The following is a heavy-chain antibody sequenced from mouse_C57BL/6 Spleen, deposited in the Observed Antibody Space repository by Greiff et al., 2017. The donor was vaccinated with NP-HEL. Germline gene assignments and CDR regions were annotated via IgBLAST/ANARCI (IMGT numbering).Heavy chain of an antibody. D-gene: IGHD1-1*01. Sequence: EVQRVESEGGLVQPGSSMKLSCTASGFTFSDYYMAWVRQVPEKGLEWVANINYDGSSTYYLDSLKSRFIISRDNAKNILYLQMSSLKSEDTATYYCARAPYGSNYFDYWGQGTTLTVSS. CDR1: GFTFSDYY. CDR3: ARAPYGSNYFDY. J-gene: IGHJ2*01. CDR2: INYDGSST. V-gene: IGHV5-16*01.